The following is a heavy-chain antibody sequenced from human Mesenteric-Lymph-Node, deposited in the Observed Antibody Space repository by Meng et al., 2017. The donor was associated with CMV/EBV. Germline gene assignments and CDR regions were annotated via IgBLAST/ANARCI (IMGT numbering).Heavy chain of an antibody. J-gene: IGHJ4*02. CDR1: GFTFSNYW. Sequence: GESLKISCAASGFTFSNYWMNWVRQAPGKGLEWVANIKEDGSGKNYVDSVKGRFTISRDNAKNSLFLQMNSLRADDTAVYYCARDPWGSYIDFWGQGTLVTVSS. V-gene: IGHV3-7*01. D-gene: IGHD3-16*01. CDR3: ARDPWGSYIDF. CDR2: IKEDGSGK.